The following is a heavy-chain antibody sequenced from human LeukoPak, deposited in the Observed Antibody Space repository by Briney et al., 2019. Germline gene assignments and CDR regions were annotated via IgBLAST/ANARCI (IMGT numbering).Heavy chain of an antibody. CDR2: IYYSGST. CDR1: GGSISSSSYY. Sequence: KSSETLSLTCTVSGGSISSSSYYWGWIRQPPGKGLEWIGSIYYSGSTYYNPSLKSRVTISVDTSKNQFSLKLSSVTAADTAVYYCASDSPYSSSWAYWGQGTLVTVSS. D-gene: IGHD6-13*01. V-gene: IGHV4-39*01. J-gene: IGHJ4*02. CDR3: ASDSPYSSSWAY.